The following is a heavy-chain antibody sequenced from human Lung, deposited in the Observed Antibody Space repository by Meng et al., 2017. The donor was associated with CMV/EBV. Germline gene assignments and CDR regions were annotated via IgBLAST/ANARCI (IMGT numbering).Heavy chain of an antibody. CDR1: GGSIGSGGYY. CDR2: IYYTGST. Sequence: QGRRQESGPGRGKPSQTLSLTCTVSGGSIGSGGYYWSWIRQHPGKGLEWIGYIYYTGSTFYNPSLKSRVTISVDTSKNQFSLKLIPATAADTAVYYCAREAGRDGYATPKFDYWGQGTLVTVSS. CDR3: AREAGRDGYATPKFDY. J-gene: IGHJ4*02. D-gene: IGHD5-24*01. V-gene: IGHV4-31*03.